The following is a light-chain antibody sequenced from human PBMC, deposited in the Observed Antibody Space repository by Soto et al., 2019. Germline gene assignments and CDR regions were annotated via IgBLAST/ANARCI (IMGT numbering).Light chain of an antibody. J-gene: IGLJ1*01. CDR3: SSYTRISTLV. CDR1: SSDVGGYNY. CDR2: EVS. Sequence: QSALTQPASVSGSPGQSITISCTGTSSDVGGYNYVSWYQQHPGKAPKLMIYEVSNRPSGVSNRSSGSKSGNTASLTIAGLDDEDEAYYYCSSYTRISTLVFGTGTKLTVL. V-gene: IGLV2-14*01.